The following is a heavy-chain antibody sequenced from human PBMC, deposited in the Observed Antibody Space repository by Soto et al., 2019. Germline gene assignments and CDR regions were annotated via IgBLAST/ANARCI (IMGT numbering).Heavy chain of an antibody. CDR2: IDPSDSYT. Sequence: EVQLVQSGAEVKKPGESLRISCKGSGYSFTSYWIIWVRQMPGKGLEWMGRIDPSDSYTNYSPSFQGHVTISADKSISIAYLQWSSLKASDTAMYYCARLPPMVRGGYYYYGMDVWGQGTTVNVSS. CDR3: ARLPPMVRGGYYYYGMDV. D-gene: IGHD3-10*01. CDR1: GYSFTSYW. V-gene: IGHV5-10-1*01. J-gene: IGHJ6*02.